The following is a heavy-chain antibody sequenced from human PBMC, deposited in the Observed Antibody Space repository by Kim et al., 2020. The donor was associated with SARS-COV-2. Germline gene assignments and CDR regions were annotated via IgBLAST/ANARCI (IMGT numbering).Heavy chain of an antibody. V-gene: IGHV4-34*01. Sequence: SETLSLTCAVYGGSFSGYYWSWIRQPPGKGLEWIGEINHSGSTNYNPSLKSRVTISVDTSKNQFSLKLSSVTAADTAVYYCARFRRITMVRGVAHPLDPCGQGTLVTVSS. CDR1: GGSFSGYY. CDR2: INHSGST. CDR3: ARFRRITMVRGVAHPLDP. D-gene: IGHD3-10*01. J-gene: IGHJ5*02.